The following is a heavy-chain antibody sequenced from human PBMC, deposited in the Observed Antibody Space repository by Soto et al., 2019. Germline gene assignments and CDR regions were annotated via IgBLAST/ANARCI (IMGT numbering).Heavy chain of an antibody. J-gene: IGHJ4*02. D-gene: IGHD6-13*01. V-gene: IGHV4-31*03. CDR3: ARYFGVAAAGPFDY. CDR1: GGSISSGGYY. CDR2: IYYSWST. Sequence: QVQLQESGPGLVKPSQTLSLTCTVSGGSISSGGYYWSWIRPHPGKGLEWIGYIYYSWSTYYNPSLKSRVTRPVDTSKNPSYLKLSSVTAADTAVYYCARYFGVAAAGPFDYWGQGTLVTVSS.